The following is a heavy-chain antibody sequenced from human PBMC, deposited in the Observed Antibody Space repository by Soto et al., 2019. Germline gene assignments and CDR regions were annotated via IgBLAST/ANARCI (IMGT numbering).Heavy chain of an antibody. CDR3: ARAQRIMITFGGVIVTSRGLGAFDI. Sequence: ASLKVSCKASGYTFTSYGISWVRQAPGQGLEWMGWISAYNGNTNYAQKLQGRVTMTTDTSTSTAYMELRSLRSDDTAVYYCARAQRIMITFGGVIVTSRGLGAFDIWGQGTMVTVSS. V-gene: IGHV1-18*01. D-gene: IGHD3-16*02. CDR1: GYTFTSYG. J-gene: IGHJ3*02. CDR2: ISAYNGNT.